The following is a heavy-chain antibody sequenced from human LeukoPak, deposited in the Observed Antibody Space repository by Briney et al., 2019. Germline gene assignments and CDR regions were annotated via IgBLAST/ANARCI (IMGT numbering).Heavy chain of an antibody. CDR3: RALYYYDSSGKTPDAFDI. V-gene: IGHV1-3*01. CDR1: GYTFTSYA. Sequence: ASVKVSCKASGYTFTSYAMHWVRQAPGQRLEWMGWINAGNGNTKYSQKFQGRVTITRDTSASTAYMELSSLRSEDTAVYYCRALYYYDSSGKTPDAFDIWGQGTMVTVSS. D-gene: IGHD3-22*01. J-gene: IGHJ3*02. CDR2: INAGNGNT.